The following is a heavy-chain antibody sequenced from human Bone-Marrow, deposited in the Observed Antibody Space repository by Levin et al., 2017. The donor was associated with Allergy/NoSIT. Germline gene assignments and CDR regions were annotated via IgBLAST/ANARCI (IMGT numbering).Heavy chain of an antibody. CDR1: GFTFSSYD. CDR2: ISSHGTNN. D-gene: IGHD3-22*01. V-gene: IGHV3-30*04. CDR3: ARTGSFYDSIGYYPPYFDY. Sequence: GESLKISCAASGFTFSSYDMNWVRQAPGKGLEWVALISSHGTNNYYADSVEGRFTIARDNSNNTLYLQMNSLRAEDTAVYYCARTGSFYDSIGYYPPYFDYWGQGILVTVSS. J-gene: IGHJ4*02.